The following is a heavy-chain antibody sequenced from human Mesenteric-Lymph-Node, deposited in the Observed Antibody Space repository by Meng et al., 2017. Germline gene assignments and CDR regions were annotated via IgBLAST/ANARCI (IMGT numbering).Heavy chain of an antibody. CDR2: ISWNSGSI. Sequence: SLKISCAASGFTFDDYAMHWVRQAPGKGLEWVSGISWNSGSIGYADSVKGRFTISRDNAKNSLYLHMSSLRAEDTGVYFCARDTDWHNFDHWGQGTLVTVSS. CDR3: ARDTDWHNFDH. CDR1: GFTFDDYA. D-gene: IGHD3/OR15-3a*01. V-gene: IGHV3-9*01. J-gene: IGHJ4*02.